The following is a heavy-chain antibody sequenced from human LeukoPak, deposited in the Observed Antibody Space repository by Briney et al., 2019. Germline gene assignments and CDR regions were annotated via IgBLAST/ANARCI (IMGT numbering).Heavy chain of an antibody. CDR2: IKPSGGST. J-gene: IGHJ4*02. Sequence: GASVKVSCKASGYCFTTYYMHGVRQAPGQGLEWMGIIKPSGGSTSYAQKFQDRVTMTRDTFTSTVYMELSSLRSEDTAVYYCARVHDSDWYFDYWGQGTLVTVSS. D-gene: IGHD6-19*01. V-gene: IGHV1-46*01. CDR1: GYCFTTYY. CDR3: ARVHDSDWYFDY.